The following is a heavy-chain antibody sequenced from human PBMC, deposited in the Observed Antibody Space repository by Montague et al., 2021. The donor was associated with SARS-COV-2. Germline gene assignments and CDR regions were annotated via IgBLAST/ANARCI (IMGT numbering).Heavy chain of an antibody. Sequence: SETLSLTCSGYGRSISHYSRGWIGKAQGKTLVRTGHRKHSGSSTYKPSLKSRVTMSVDTSKNQFSLKLSSVTAADTAVYYCATTPSYRSGWSLDYWGQGTLVTVSS. CDR1: GRSISHYS. CDR2: RKHSGSS. D-gene: IGHD6-19*01. V-gene: IGHV4-59*08. CDR3: ATTPSYRSGWSLDY. J-gene: IGHJ4*02.